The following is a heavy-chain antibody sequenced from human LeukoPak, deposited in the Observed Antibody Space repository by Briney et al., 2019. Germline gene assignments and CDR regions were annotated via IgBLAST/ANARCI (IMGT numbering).Heavy chain of an antibody. CDR3: ATVVYTYDFWSGYSPPDQYFQH. V-gene: IGHV1-24*01. D-gene: IGHD3-3*01. CDR2: FDPEDGET. Sequence: ASVKVSCKVSGYTLTELSMHWVRQAPGKGLEWMGGFDPEDGETIYAQKFQGRVTMTEDTSTDTAYMELSSLRSEDTAVYYCATVVYTYDFWSGYSPPDQYFQHWGRGTLVTVSS. CDR1: GYTLTELS. J-gene: IGHJ1*01.